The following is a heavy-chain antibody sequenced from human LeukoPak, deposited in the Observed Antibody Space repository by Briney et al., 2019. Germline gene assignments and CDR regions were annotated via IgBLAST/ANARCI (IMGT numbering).Heavy chain of an antibody. V-gene: IGHV3-23*01. CDR1: GFTFSSYD. CDR2: ISGSGSST. CDR3: ANPPPADYYYDSSGYP. D-gene: IGHD3-22*01. J-gene: IGHJ5*02. Sequence: GGSLRLSCASSGFTFSSYDMSWVRQTPGKGLEWVSGISGSGSSTYYADSVKGRFTISRDNSKNTLYLQMNSRRGEDTAVYYCANPPPADYYYDSSGYPWGQGTLITVSS.